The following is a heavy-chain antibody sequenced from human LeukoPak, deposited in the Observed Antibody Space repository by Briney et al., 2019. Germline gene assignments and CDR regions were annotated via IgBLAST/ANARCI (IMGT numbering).Heavy chain of an antibody. Sequence: PGGSLRLSCAASGFTFSSYAMSWVRQAPGKGLEWVSAISGSGGSTYHADSVKSRFTISRDNSKNTLYLQMNSLGAEDTAVYYCANFGLQPPYWGQGTLVTVSS. CDR1: GFTFSSYA. J-gene: IGHJ4*02. D-gene: IGHD1-14*01. V-gene: IGHV3-23*01. CDR3: ANFGLQPPY. CDR2: ISGSGGST.